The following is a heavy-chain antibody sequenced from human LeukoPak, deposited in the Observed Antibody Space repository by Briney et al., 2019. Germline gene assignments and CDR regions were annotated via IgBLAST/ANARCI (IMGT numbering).Heavy chain of an antibody. D-gene: IGHD3-22*01. Sequence: PSETLSLTCTVSGGSISSYYWSWIRQPAGKGLEWIGRIYTSGSTNYNPSLKSRVTMSVDTSKNQFSLKLSSVVAADTAVYYCARHYDGGAKLRLDYWGRGTLVTVSS. V-gene: IGHV4-4*07. CDR3: ARHYDGGAKLRLDY. CDR1: GGSISSYY. CDR2: IYTSGST. J-gene: IGHJ4*02.